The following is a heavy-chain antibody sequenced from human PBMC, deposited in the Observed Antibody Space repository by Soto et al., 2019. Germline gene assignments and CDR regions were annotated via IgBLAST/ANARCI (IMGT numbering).Heavy chain of an antibody. V-gene: IGHV4-39*01. CDR2: IYYAGNT. CDR3: ERLGYSGSYYVFDY. J-gene: IGHJ4*02. CDR1: GGSISSSSYY. D-gene: IGHD1-26*01. Sequence: SETLSLTCTVSGGSISSSSYYWGWIRQPPGKGLEWIASIYYAGNTYYNPSLKSRVTISVDTSKNQFSLKLSSVTAADTAVYYCERLGYSGSYYVFDYWGQGTLVTVSS.